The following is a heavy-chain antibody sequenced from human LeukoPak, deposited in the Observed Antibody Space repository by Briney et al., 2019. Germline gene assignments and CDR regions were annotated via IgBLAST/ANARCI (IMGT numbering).Heavy chain of an antibody. D-gene: IGHD5-24*01. CDR1: GYTFTGYY. CDR2: INPNTGGT. CDR3: ARDLDGYNYDY. J-gene: IGHJ4*02. V-gene: IGHV1-2*02. Sequence: GASVNVSCKASGYTFTGYYLHWVRQAPGQGLAWMGWINPNTGGTNYAQKFQGRVTMTRDTSISTAYMELSRLRSDDSAVYYCARDLDGYNYDYWGQGTLVTVSS.